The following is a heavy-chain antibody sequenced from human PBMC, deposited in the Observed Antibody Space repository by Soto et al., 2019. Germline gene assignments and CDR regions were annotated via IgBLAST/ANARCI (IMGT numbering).Heavy chain of an antibody. Sequence: QVQLVQSGAEVKKPGSSVKVSCKASGGTFSSYAISCVRQSPGQGLEWMGGVIPIFGTANYAQKFQGRFTITADETTSTAYMEMSSLRSEDTAVYYCASTRKDDYGDRLDYWGQGTLVTVST. CDR2: VIPIFGTA. CDR1: GGTFSSYA. V-gene: IGHV1-69*01. D-gene: IGHD4-17*01. J-gene: IGHJ4*02. CDR3: ASTRKDDYGDRLDY.